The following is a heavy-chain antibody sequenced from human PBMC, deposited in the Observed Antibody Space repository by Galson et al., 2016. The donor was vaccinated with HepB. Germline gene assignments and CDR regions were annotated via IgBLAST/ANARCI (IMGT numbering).Heavy chain of an antibody. D-gene: IGHD2/OR15-2a*01. CDR2: ISGSGVTT. CDR1: GFTFGSYA. J-gene: IGHJ1*01. CDR3: ARNPEVNIILQH. V-gene: IGHV3-23*01. Sequence: SLRLSCAASGFTFGSYAMSWVRQAPGKGLQWVSSISGSGVTTSYADSVKGRFTISRDNAKNALYLQMNSLRDEDMAVYYCARNPEVNIILQHWGQGTLVTVSS.